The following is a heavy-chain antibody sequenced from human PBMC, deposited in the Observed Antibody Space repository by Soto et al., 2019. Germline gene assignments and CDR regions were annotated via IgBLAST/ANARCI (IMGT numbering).Heavy chain of an antibody. CDR2: IWYDGSNK. V-gene: IGHV3-33*01. J-gene: IGHJ4*02. CDR1: GFTFRTYG. D-gene: IGHD2-2*03. Sequence: GSLRLSCAASGFTFRTYGMHWVRQAPGKGLEWVAVIWYDGSNKYYADSVKGRFTISRDNSKNTLYLQMNSLGAEDTAVYYCARDPGYCTSSSCSAYYFDYWGQGTLVTVSS. CDR3: ARDPGYCTSSSCSAYYFDY.